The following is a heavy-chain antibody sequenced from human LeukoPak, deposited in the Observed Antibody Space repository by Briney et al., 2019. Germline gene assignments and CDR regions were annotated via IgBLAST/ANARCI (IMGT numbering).Heavy chain of an antibody. CDR3: ARAGVGARFEDY. Sequence: GGSLRLSCAASEFTFSSYPMHWVRQAPGKGLEWVAIISYDGGNKYYADSVKGRFTISRDNSKNTLYLQMNSLRAEDTAVYYCARAGVGARFEDYWGQGTLVTVSS. V-gene: IGHV3-30-3*01. D-gene: IGHD1-26*01. CDR2: ISYDGGNK. J-gene: IGHJ4*02. CDR1: EFTFSSYP.